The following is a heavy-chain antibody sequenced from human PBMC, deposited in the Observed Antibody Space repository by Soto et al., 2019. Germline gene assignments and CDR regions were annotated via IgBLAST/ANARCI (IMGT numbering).Heavy chain of an antibody. V-gene: IGHV3-21*06. J-gene: IGHJ4*02. CDR3: ARESEDLTSNFDY. Sequence: GGSLRLSCAASGFTFTRYSMNWVRQAPGKGLEWVSSISSTTNYIYYGASMKGRFTISRDNAKNSLYLEMNSLRAEDTAVYYCARESEDLTSNFDYWGQGTLVTVSS. CDR2: ISSTTNYI. CDR1: GFTFTRYS.